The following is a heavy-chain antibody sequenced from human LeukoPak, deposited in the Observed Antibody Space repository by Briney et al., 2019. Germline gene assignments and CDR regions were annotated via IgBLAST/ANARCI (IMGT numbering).Heavy chain of an antibody. V-gene: IGHV3-11*01. CDR3: ARVVYCSGGSCQIFAFDI. D-gene: IGHD2-15*01. CDR2: ISSSDNSI. CDR1: GFTFSGYY. Sequence: GGSLRLSCAASGFTFSGYYMSWIRQAPGQGPEWISYISSSDNSIFYADSVKGRFIISRDNTENSLYLQMNSLRAEDTAVYYCARVVYCSGGSCQIFAFDIWGQGTKVTVSS. J-gene: IGHJ3*02.